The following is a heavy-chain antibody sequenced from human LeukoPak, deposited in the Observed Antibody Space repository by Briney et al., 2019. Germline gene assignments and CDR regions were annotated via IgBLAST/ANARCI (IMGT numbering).Heavy chain of an antibody. V-gene: IGHV3-64*01. CDR1: GSSFSAYI. CDR3: TRRYGGHSGWAGYHDS. Sequence: GGSLRLSCVASGSSFSAYIMHWVRQAPGKGLEYVSAIRSDGSSTFYPNSVKGRFTISRDNSKSTLYLQMGSLRAEDTAVYYCTRRYGGHSGWAGYHDSWGQGTLVTVSS. J-gene: IGHJ4*02. CDR2: IRSDGSST. D-gene: IGHD6-19*01.